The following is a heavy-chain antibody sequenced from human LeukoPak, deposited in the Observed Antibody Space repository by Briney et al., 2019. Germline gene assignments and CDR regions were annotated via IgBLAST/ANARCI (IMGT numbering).Heavy chain of an antibody. V-gene: IGHV3-23*01. CDR1: GFTFSSYA. D-gene: IGHD1-7*01. CDR2: MIGSDGTT. J-gene: IGHJ4*02. Sequence: PGGSLRLSCAASGFTFSSYAMSWVRQAPGEGLAWVSMIGSDGTTYYVDSVKGRFTISSDKASNTLYLQMGSLRAEDTAVYYCARDWNYHALGYWGQGTLVTVSS. CDR3: ARDWNYHALGY.